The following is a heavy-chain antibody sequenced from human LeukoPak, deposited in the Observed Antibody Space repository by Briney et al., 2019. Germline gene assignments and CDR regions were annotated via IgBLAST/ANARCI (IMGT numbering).Heavy chain of an antibody. V-gene: IGHV4-39*07. CDR1: GGSISSSSYY. Sequence: SETLSLTCTVSGGSISSSSYYWGWIRQPPGKGLEWIGSIYYSGSTYYNPSLKSRVTISVDTSKNQFSLKLSSVTAADTAVYYCARDLGYSYGYYFDYWGQGTLVTVSS. J-gene: IGHJ4*02. CDR2: IYYSGST. D-gene: IGHD5-18*01. CDR3: ARDLGYSYGYYFDY.